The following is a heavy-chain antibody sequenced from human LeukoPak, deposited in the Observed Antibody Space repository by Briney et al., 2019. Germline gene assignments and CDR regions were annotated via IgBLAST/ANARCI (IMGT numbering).Heavy chain of an antibody. CDR1: GGSINSRNHF. CDR3: ARVSGGSGSYYLDY. D-gene: IGHD3-10*01. Sequence: SETLSLTCTVSGGSINSRNHFWGSIRQPPGKGLEWIGSIYYSGSTYYNPSLKSRVTISVDTSKNQFSLKLSSVTAADTAVYYCARVSGGSGSYYLDYWGQGTLVTVSS. J-gene: IGHJ4*02. V-gene: IGHV4-39*07. CDR2: IYYSGST.